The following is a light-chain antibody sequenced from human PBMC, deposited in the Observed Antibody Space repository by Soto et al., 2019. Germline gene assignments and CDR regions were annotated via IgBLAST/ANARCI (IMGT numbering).Light chain of an antibody. J-gene: IGKJ1*01. V-gene: IGKV1-39*01. Sequence: DIQMTQSPSSLSASVGDRVTITCRASQSISSYLNWYQQKPGKAPKLLIYAASSLQSGVPSRFSGSGSGTDFILIISSLQPEDFATYYCQQSYSTPQTFGQGTKVEIK. CDR2: AAS. CDR3: QQSYSTPQT. CDR1: QSISSY.